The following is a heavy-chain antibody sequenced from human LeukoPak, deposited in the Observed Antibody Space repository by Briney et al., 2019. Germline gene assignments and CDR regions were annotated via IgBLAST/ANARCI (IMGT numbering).Heavy chain of an antibody. Sequence: PGGSLRLSCAASGFTFSSYWMHWVRHAPGKGLVWVSRINSDGSSTIYADSVKGRFTISRDNAKNTLYLQMNSLRAEDTAVYYCARDSGSYWGGFDYWGQGTLVTVSS. J-gene: IGHJ4*02. CDR2: INSDGSST. CDR3: ARDSGSYWGGFDY. V-gene: IGHV3-74*01. D-gene: IGHD1-26*01. CDR1: GFTFSSYW.